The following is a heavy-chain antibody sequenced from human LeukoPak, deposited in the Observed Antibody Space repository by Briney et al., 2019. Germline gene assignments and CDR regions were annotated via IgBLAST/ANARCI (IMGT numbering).Heavy chain of an antibody. V-gene: IGHV1-46*01. J-gene: IGHJ4*02. CDR2: INPSGGST. Sequence: GASVKVSCKASGYTFTSYGISWVRQAPGQGLEWMGIINPSGGSTSYAQKFQGRVTMTRDTSTSTVYMELSSLRSEDTAVYYCARDAEYYYGSGSPPALYWGQGTLVTVSS. CDR1: GYTFTSYG. D-gene: IGHD3-10*01. CDR3: ARDAEYYYGSGSPPALY.